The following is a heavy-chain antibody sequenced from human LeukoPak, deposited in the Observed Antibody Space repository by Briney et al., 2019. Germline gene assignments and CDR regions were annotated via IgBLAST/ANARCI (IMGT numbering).Heavy chain of an antibody. Sequence: WETLSLTCAVYGGSFSGYYWSWIRQPPGKGLEWIGEINHSGSTNYNPSLKSRVTISVDTSKNQFSLKLSSVTAADTAVYYCARESVVPAARQYNWCDPWGQGTLVTVSS. CDR2: INHSGST. CDR3: ARESVVPAARQYNWCDP. J-gene: IGHJ5*02. D-gene: IGHD2-2*01. CDR1: GGSFSGYY. V-gene: IGHV4-34*01.